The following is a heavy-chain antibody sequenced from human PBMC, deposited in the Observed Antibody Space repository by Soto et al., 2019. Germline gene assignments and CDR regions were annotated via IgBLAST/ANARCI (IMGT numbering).Heavy chain of an antibody. D-gene: IGHD6-19*01. V-gene: IGHV1-18*01. CDR3: ARDDSSGWYGYYYYYGMDV. Sequence: QVQLVQSGAEVKKPGASVKVSCKASGYTFTSYGISWVRQAPGQGLEWMGWISAYNGNTNYAQKLQGRVTMTTDTSTSTAYMELRSLRSDDTAVYYCARDDSSGWYGYYYYYGMDVWDQGTTVTVSS. CDR2: ISAYNGNT. CDR1: GYTFTSYG. J-gene: IGHJ6*02.